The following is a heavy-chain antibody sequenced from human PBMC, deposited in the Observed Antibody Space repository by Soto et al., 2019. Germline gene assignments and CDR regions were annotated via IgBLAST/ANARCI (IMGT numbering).Heavy chain of an antibody. CDR3: ARDGQDNEGIAAAGPLGYYYGMDV. CDR2: ITPIFGTA. D-gene: IGHD6-13*01. V-gene: IGHV1-69*13. Sequence: GASVKVSCKASGGTFSSYAISWVRQAPGQGLEWMGGITPIFGTANYAQKFRGRVTITADESTSTAYMELSSLRSEDTAVYYCARDGQDNEGIAAAGPLGYYYGMDVWGQGTTVTVSS. CDR1: GGTFSSYA. J-gene: IGHJ6*02.